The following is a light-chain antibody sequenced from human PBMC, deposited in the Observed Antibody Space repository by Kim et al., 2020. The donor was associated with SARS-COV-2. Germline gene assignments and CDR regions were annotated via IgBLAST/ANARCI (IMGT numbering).Light chain of an antibody. CDR1: KLGDKY. J-gene: IGLJ3*02. V-gene: IGLV3-1*01. CDR3: QAWDSSNWV. Sequence: VAPGQTASITCSGDKLGDKYACWYRQKPGQSPVLVIYQDDKRPSGIPERFSGSNSGNTATLTISGTQAMDEADYYCQAWDSSNWVFGGGTQLTVL. CDR2: QDD.